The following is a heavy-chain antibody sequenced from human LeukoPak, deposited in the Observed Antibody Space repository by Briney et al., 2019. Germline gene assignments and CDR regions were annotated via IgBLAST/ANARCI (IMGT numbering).Heavy chain of an antibody. V-gene: IGHV1-69*04. Sequence: ASVKVSCKASGGTFSSYAISWVRQAPGQGLEWMGRIIPILGIANYAQKFQGRVTITAGKSTSTAYMELSSLRSEDTAVYYCARERTSWGMNGYYYEFGFDPWGQGTLVTVSS. CDR3: ARERTSWGMNGYYYEFGFDP. CDR2: IIPILGIA. J-gene: IGHJ5*02. CDR1: GGTFSSYA. D-gene: IGHD3-9*01.